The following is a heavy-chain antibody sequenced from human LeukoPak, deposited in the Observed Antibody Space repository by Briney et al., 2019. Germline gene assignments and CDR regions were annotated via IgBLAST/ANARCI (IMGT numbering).Heavy chain of an antibody. D-gene: IGHD2-2*01. CDR2: ITGSGGAT. CDR1: GFTFSTYA. V-gene: IGHV3-23*01. Sequence: GGSLRLSCAASGFTFSTYAVNWVRQAPGKGLEWVSAITGSGGATYYADSVKGRFTISRDNSKNTLYLQMSSLRAEDTAVYYCAKDRVGVPAALHYYGMDVWGQGTTVTVSS. CDR3: AKDRVGVPAALHYYGMDV. J-gene: IGHJ6*02.